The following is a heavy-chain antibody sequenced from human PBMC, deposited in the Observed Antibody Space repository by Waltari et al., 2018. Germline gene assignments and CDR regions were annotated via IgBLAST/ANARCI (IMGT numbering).Heavy chain of an antibody. D-gene: IGHD6-6*01. Sequence: QVQLVQSGAEVKKPGSSVKVSCKASGGTFSSYTISWVRQAPGQGLEWMGRISPILGIANYAQKFQGRVTITADKSTSTAYMELSSLRSEDTAVYYCARSGIAARPLDYWGQGTLVTVSS. CDR3: ARSGIAARPLDY. CDR1: GGTFSSYT. V-gene: IGHV1-69*02. CDR2: ISPILGIA. J-gene: IGHJ4*02.